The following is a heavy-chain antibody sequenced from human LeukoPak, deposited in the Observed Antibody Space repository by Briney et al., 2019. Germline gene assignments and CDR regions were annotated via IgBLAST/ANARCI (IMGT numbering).Heavy chain of an antibody. V-gene: IGHV1-2*02. D-gene: IGHD3-22*01. J-gene: IGHJ5*02. CDR3: ARDRYYDSSGDEVYWFDP. CDR1: GYTFTDYY. CDR2: ISPNSGGT. Sequence: ASVKVSCKASGYTFTDYYMHWVRQAPGQGLEWMGWISPNSGGTKYAQKFQGRVTMTRDTSISTAYMELSRLRSDDTAVYYCARDRYYDSSGDEVYWFDPWGQGTLVTVSS.